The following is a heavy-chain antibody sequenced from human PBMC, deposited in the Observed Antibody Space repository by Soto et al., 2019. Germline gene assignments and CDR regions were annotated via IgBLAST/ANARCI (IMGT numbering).Heavy chain of an antibody. CDR2: ITPYTGNT. J-gene: IGHJ4*02. D-gene: IGHD1-26*01. CDR3: AIDRGSGSYYLGPYFFDY. CDR1: GYTFTDYG. Sequence: QVQLLQSGAEVKKPGASVRVSCKASGYTFTDYGFSWVRQAPGQGLEWMGWITPYTGNTNFAQKFQGRVTMATDRFTRTAYMDLRSLTSDDTAVYYCAIDRGSGSYYLGPYFFDYWCQGTLVTVSS. V-gene: IGHV1-18*01.